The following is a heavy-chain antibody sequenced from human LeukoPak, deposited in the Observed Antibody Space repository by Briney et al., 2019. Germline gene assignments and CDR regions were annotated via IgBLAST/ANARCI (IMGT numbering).Heavy chain of an antibody. CDR1: GYTFTSYY. J-gene: IGHJ5*02. CDR3: AREQLTDILTGYYIRWFDP. D-gene: IGHD3-9*01. CDR2: INPSGGST. V-gene: IGHV1-46*01. Sequence: GASVKVSCKASGYTFTSYYMHWVRQAPGQGLEWMGIINPSGGSTSYAQKFQGRVTMTRDTSTSTVYMELSSLRSEDTAVYYCAREQLTDILTGYYIRWFDPWGQGTLVTVSS.